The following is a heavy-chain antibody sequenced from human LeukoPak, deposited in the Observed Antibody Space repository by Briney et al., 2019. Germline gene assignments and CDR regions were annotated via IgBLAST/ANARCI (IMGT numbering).Heavy chain of an antibody. J-gene: IGHJ4*02. Sequence: GGSLRLSCAASGFTFSDYYMSWIRQAPGKGLEWVSYISSSGSTIYYADSVKGRFTISRDNAKNSLYLQMNSLRAEDTAVYYCARDKYYYDSSSLWGYWGQGTLVTVSS. D-gene: IGHD3-22*01. V-gene: IGHV3-11*04. CDR3: ARDKYYYDSSSLWGY. CDR2: ISSSGSTI. CDR1: GFTFSDYY.